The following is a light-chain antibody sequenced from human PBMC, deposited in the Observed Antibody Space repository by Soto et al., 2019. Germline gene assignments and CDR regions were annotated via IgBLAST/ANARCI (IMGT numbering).Light chain of an antibody. CDR1: QSVSSGS. CDR2: GAS. CDR3: QLYSGSPMYT. Sequence: EIVLTQSPGSLSLSPGERATLSCRASQSVSSGSLAWYQQKPGQAPRLLIYGASSSSTGVTDRFSGSGSGTYFTLTISRLEPEYFAVYYCQLYSGSPMYTFGQGTRLDIK. V-gene: IGKV3-20*01. J-gene: IGKJ2*01.